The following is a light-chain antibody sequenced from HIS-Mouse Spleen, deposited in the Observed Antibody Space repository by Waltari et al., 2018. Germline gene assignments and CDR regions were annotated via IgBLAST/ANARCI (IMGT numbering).Light chain of an antibody. CDR1: QGISSA. J-gene: IGKJ4*01. CDR3: QQFNSYPYST. V-gene: IGKV1-13*02. CDR2: DAS. Sequence: AIQLTQSPSSLSASVGDRVTITCRASQGISSALAWYQQKPGKAPKLLIYDASSLESGVPSRFSGSGSGTDYTLTISSLQPEDFATYYCQQFNSYPYSTFGGGTKVEIK.